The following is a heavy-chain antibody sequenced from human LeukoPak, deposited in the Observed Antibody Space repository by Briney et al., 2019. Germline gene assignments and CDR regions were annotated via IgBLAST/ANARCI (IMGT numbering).Heavy chain of an antibody. CDR2: INHSGST. V-gene: IGHV4-34*01. Sequence: SETLSLTCAVYGGSFSGYYWSWIRQPPGKGLEWIGEINHSGSTNYNPSLKSRVTISVDTSKNQFSLKLSSVTAADTAMYYCARENSSGWYYFDNWGQGTLVTVSS. CDR1: GGSFSGYY. CDR3: ARENSSGWYYFDN. J-gene: IGHJ4*02. D-gene: IGHD6-19*01.